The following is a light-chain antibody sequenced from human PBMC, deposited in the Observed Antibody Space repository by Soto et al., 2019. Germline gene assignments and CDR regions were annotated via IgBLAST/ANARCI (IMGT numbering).Light chain of an antibody. CDR2: KAS. J-gene: IGKJ1*01. Sequence: DIQMTQSPSTLSASVGDRVTITCRASQSISTSLAWYQQRPGKAPNLLIYKASSLESGVPSRFSGSGSGTEFTLTISGVQPDDFATYYCQQYNNYWTFGQGTKVEIK. CDR1: QSISTS. CDR3: QQYNNYWT. V-gene: IGKV1-5*03.